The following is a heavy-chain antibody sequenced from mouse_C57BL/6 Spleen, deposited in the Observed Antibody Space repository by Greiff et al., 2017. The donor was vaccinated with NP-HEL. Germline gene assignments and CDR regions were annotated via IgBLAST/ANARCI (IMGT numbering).Heavy chain of an antibody. Sequence: QVQLQQSGAELARPGASGKLSCKASGYTFTSYGISGGKQRNGQGLEWNGEGYPRSGNTYYNGKFKGKATLTADKSSSTAYMELRSLTSEDSAVYFCAREGLDSSGWDFDYWGQGTTLTVSS. J-gene: IGHJ2*01. D-gene: IGHD3-2*02. CDR3: AREGLDSSGWDFDY. CDR2: GYPRSGNT. V-gene: IGHV1-81*01. CDR1: GYTFTSYG.